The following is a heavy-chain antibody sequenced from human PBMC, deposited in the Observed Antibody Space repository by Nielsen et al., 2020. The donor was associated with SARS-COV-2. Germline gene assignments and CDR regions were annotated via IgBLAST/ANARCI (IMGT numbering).Heavy chain of an antibody. V-gene: IGHV4-39*07. D-gene: IGHD3-10*01. J-gene: IGHJ3*02. CDR1: GGSMTRRNYY. CDR2: ISYTGST. Sequence: SETLSLTCTVSGGSMTRRNYYWGWIRQPPGKGLEWIGSISYTGSTYNNPSLKSRVTISVDRSKNQFSLKLSSVTAADTAVYYCARDSVRGVIRAFDIWGQGTMVTVSS. CDR3: ARDSVRGVIRAFDI.